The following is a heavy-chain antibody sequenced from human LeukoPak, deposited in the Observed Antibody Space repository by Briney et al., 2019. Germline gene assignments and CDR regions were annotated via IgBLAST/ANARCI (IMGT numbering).Heavy chain of an antibody. V-gene: IGHV3-30*02. D-gene: IGHD1-26*01. CDR2: IRYDGSNK. CDR1: GFTFSSYG. Sequence: GGALRLSCAASGFTFSSYGMHWVHQTPGKALEWVAFIRYDGSNKYYADSVKGRFTISRDNSKNTLYLQMNSLRAEDTAVYYCAKVALWELPYYYYYMDVWGKGTTVTVSS. CDR3: AKVALWELPYYYYYMDV. J-gene: IGHJ6*03.